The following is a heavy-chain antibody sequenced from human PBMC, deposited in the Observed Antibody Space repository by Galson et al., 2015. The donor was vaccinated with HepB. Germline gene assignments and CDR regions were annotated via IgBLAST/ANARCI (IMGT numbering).Heavy chain of an antibody. J-gene: IGHJ6*03. CDR3: ARGSPDCTGGVCPIYYYYYYMDV. D-gene: IGHD2-8*02. V-gene: IGHV3-48*01. CDR2: ISSSSSTI. CDR1: GFTFSSYS. Sequence: SLRLSCAASGFTFSSYSMNWVRQAPGKGLEWVSYISSSSSTIYYADSVKGRFTISRDNAKNSLYLQMNSLRAEDTAVYYCARGSPDCTGGVCPIYYYYYYMDVWGKGTTVTVSS.